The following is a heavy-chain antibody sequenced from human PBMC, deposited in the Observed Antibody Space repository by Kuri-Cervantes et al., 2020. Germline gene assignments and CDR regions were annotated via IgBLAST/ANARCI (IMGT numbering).Heavy chain of an antibody. CDR1: GFTFSSYS. Sequence: GGSLRLSCAASGFTFSSYSMSWVRQAPGKGLEWVSHISDSGGSTYYADSVKGRFTISRDNYKNTLYLQMNSLRAEDTAVYYCARDYEYCGGGGCSSTVDYWGQGTLVTVSS. V-gene: IGHV3-23*01. D-gene: IGHD2-15*01. J-gene: IGHJ4*02. CDR2: ISDSGGST. CDR3: ARDYEYCGGGGCSSTVDY.